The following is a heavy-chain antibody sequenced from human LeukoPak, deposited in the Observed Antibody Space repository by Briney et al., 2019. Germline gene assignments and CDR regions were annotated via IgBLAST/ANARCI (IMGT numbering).Heavy chain of an antibody. D-gene: IGHD6-13*01. CDR1: GYTFTGYY. V-gene: IGHV1-69*13. Sequence: GASVKVSCKASGYTFTGYYMHWVRQAPGQGLEWMGGIIPIFGTANYAQKFQGRVTITADESTSTAYMELSSLRSEDTAVYYCASRIAAAGTDYWGQGTLVTVSS. CDR2: IIPIFGTA. CDR3: ASRIAAAGTDY. J-gene: IGHJ4*02.